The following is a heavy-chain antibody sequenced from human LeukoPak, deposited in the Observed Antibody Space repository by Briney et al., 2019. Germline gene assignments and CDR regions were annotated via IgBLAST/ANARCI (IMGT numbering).Heavy chain of an antibody. V-gene: IGHV3-48*02. CDR1: GFTFSTYS. CDR2: ISSRSSAI. Sequence: PGGSLRLSCVASGFTFSTYSMNWVRQAPGKGLEWVSYISSRSSAIYYTDSVGGRFTIYRDNAKNSLYLQMNSLGDEDTAVYYCARGVDIAISGAHFDDWGQGTLVTVSS. CDR3: ARGVDIAISGAHFDD. J-gene: IGHJ4*02. D-gene: IGHD2-8*02.